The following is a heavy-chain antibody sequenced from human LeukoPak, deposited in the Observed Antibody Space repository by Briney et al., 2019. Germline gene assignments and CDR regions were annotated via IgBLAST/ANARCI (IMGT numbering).Heavy chain of an antibody. CDR2: KWFDGSYK. D-gene: IGHD2-15*01. Sequence: GGSLRLSCAASGFTISSYGMHWVRQAPGSGLEWVAVKWFDGSYKYYADSVKGRFTITRDNSKNTLYLQMSSLRAEDTAVYFCARDPSGGSYYYGMDVWGQGTTVTVSS. J-gene: IGHJ6*02. CDR3: ARDPSGGSYYYGMDV. CDR1: GFTISSYG. V-gene: IGHV3-33*01.